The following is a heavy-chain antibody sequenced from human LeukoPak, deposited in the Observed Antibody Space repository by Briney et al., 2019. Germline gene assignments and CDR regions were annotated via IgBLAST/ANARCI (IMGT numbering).Heavy chain of an antibody. J-gene: IGHJ4*02. D-gene: IGHD6-19*01. CDR3: AKDRYSSGWYLFDY. V-gene: IGHV3-9*01. Sequence: GRSLRLSCAASGFTFDDYAMHWVRQAPGKGLEWVPGISWNSGSMGYADSVKGRFTISRDNAKNSLYLQMNSLRAEDTALYYCAKDRYSSGWYLFDYWGQGTLVTVSS. CDR1: GFTFDDYA. CDR2: ISWNSGSM.